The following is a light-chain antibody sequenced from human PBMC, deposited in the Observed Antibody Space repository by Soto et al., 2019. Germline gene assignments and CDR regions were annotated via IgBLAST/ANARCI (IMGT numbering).Light chain of an antibody. CDR2: GAS. V-gene: IGKV1-12*01. Sequence: IQLDMTRSSVRGAVRDSVSICSPASQSISSYLNWYQQKPGKAPKLLIYGASNLHSGVPSRFTGSGSGTDFTLTISSLQPEDFATYYIQQTRSFPLTFGGGTKVDI. CDR1: QSISSY. CDR3: QQTRSFPLT. J-gene: IGKJ4*01.